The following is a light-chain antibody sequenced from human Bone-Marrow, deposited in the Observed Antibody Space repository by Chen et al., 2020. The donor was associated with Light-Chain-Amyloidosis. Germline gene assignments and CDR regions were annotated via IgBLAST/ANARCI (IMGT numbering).Light chain of an antibody. CDR1: SSDVGGDNY. V-gene: IGLV2-14*01. J-gene: IGLJ1*01. CDR3: SSYTITNTLV. Sequence: QSALTQPASVSGSPGQSITISCTGTSSDVGGDNYFSWYQQHPDKAPKLMIYEVTNRPSWVPDRFSDSKSDNTASLTISGLQTEDEADYFCSSYTITNTLVFGSGTRVTVL. CDR2: EVT.